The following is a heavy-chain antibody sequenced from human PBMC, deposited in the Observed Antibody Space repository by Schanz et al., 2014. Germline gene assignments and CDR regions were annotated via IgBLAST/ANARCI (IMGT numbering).Heavy chain of an antibody. CDR3: AKHVRSLTGNDY. V-gene: IGHV3-23*01. CDR1: GFTFSNHA. D-gene: IGHD3-9*01. CDR2: IGGSGDST. Sequence: EVQLLESGGGLVQPGGSLRLSCAASGFTFSNHALSWVRQAPGKGLEWVSGIGGSGDSTYYADSVKGRIIISRDNTKKTLYLQGTSLRAEDTAVYYCAKHVRSLTGNDYWGQGTLVTVSS. J-gene: IGHJ4*02.